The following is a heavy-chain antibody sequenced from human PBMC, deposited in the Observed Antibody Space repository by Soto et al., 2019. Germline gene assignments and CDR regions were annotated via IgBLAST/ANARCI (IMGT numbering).Heavy chain of an antibody. J-gene: IGHJ4*02. CDR3: ARVIAVAGRFTALDY. CDR1: GSGMSGYY. D-gene: IGHD6-19*01. V-gene: IGHV1-46*03. CDR2: INPSGGST. Sequence: VNRSRKTSGSGMSGYYVDRVSQTNGQGLEWMGIINPSGGSTSYAQKFQGRVTMTRDTSTSTVYMELSSLRSEDTAVYYCARVIAVAGRFTALDYWGQGTLVTVSS.